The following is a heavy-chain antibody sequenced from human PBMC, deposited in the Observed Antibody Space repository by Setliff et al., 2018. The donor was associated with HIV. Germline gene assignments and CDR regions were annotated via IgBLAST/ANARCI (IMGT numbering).Heavy chain of an antibody. J-gene: IGHJ4*02. CDR2: ISGSGGST. CDR1: GFTFSSYP. CDR3: AKDPRAAVATICDY. D-gene: IGHD5-12*01. V-gene: IGHV3-23*01. Sequence: GSLRLSCAASGFTFSSYPMSWVRQSPGKGLEWVSAISGSGGSTCYADSVKGRFTISRDNSKNTLFLQMNSLRPEDTAVYYCAKDPRAAVATICDYWGQGTQVTVSS.